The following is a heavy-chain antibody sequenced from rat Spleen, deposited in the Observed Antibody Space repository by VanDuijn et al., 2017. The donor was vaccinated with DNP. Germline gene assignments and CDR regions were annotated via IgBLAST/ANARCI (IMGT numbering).Heavy chain of an antibody. J-gene: IGHJ2*01. CDR3: ARWTTGFDY. D-gene: IGHD1-4*01. Sequence: EVQLQESGPGLVKPSQSLSLTCSVTGFSITNNYWAWIRRFPGNKLEWMGYISYSGYTHYNSFPRSRVSITRDTSKNQFFLQVNSIIAEDTATYYCARWTTGFDYWGQGVMVTVSS. CDR2: ISYSGYT. V-gene: IGHV3-1*01. CDR1: GFSITNNY.